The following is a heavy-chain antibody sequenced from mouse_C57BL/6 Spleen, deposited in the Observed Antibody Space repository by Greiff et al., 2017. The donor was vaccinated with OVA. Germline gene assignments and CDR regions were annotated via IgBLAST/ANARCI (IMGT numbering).Heavy chain of an antibody. CDR2: IDPSDSET. V-gene: IGHV1-52*01. CDR3: ARSGDSSGYPDFDY. D-gene: IGHD3-2*02. CDR1: GYTFTSYW. Sequence: QVQLQQPGAELVRPGSSVKLSCKASGYTFTSYWMHWVKQRPIQGLEWIGNIDPSDSETHYNQKFKDKATLTVDKSSSTAYMQLRSLTSEDSAVYYCARSGDSSGYPDFDYWGQGTTLTVSS. J-gene: IGHJ2*01.